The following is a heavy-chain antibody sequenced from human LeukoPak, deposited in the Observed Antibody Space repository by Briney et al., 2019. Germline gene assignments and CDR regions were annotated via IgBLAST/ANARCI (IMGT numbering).Heavy chain of an antibody. J-gene: IGHJ3*02. CDR1: GGSFSGYY. V-gene: IGHV4-34*01. CDR3: ARGLQPHAFDI. D-gene: IGHD5-18*01. CDR2: INHSGST. Sequence: SETLSVTCAVYGGSFSGYYWSWIRQPPGNGLEWIGEINHSGSTNYNPSLKSRVTISVDTSKNQFSLKLSSVTAADTAVYYCARGLQPHAFDIWGQGTMVTVSS.